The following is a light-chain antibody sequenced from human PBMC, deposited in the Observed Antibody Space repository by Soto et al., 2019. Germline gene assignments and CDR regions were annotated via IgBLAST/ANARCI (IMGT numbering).Light chain of an antibody. CDR1: SSDVGGYNY. CDR3: ASYTSSITLWM. CDR2: EVN. J-gene: IGLJ3*02. Sequence: QSALTQPASVSGSPGQSITISCTGTSSDVGGYNYVSWYQHSPGKAPKVVIYEVNNRPSGVSYRFSGSKSGNTAYLTISGLQAEDEGDYYCASYTSSITLWMFGGGTKLTVL. V-gene: IGLV2-14*01.